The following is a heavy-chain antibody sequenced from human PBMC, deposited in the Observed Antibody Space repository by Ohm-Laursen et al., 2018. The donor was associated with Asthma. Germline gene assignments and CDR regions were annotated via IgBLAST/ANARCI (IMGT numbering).Heavy chain of an antibody. CDR3: AKDGGFNYGYGFHY. Sequence: SLRLSCAASGFSISTYNMNWVRQAPGKGLEWLSYISRSGNTIYYADSLKGRFTISRDKAKNSLYLQMNSLGAEDTAVYYCAKDGGFNYGYGFHYWGQGTLVTVSS. CDR1: GFSISTYN. CDR2: ISRSGNTI. D-gene: IGHD5-18*01. J-gene: IGHJ4*02. V-gene: IGHV3-48*03.